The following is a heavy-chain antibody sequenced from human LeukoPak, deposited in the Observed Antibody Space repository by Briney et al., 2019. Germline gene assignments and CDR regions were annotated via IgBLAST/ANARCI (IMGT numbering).Heavy chain of an antibody. J-gene: IGHJ4*02. CDR1: GYTFTSYG. CDR3: ARDSVDSSGYYYFDY. D-gene: IGHD3-22*01. Sequence: ASVKVSCKASGYTFTSYGINWVRQAPGQGLEWMGWISAYNGKTKYAQKFQGRVTMTTDTSTSTSYMELRSLRSDDTAVYYCARDSVDSSGYYYFDYWGQGTLVTVSS. CDR2: ISAYNGKT. V-gene: IGHV1-18*01.